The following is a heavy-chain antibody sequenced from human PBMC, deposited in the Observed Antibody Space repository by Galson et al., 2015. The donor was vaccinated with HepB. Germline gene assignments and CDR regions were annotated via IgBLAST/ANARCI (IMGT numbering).Heavy chain of an antibody. CDR1: GGSFSGYY. CDR3: ARGKGSHDAFDI. V-gene: IGHV4-34*01. J-gene: IGHJ3*02. CDR2: INHSGST. Sequence: ETLSLTCAVYGGSFSGYYWSWIRQPPGKGLEWIGEINHSGSTNCNPSLKSRVTISVDTSKNQFSLKLSSVTAADTAVYYCARGKGSHDAFDIWGQGTMVTVSS.